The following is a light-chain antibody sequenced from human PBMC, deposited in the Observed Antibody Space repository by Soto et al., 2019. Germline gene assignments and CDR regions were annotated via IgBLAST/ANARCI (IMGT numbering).Light chain of an antibody. CDR2: AAS. Sequence: DIQMTQSPSSLSASVGDRVTITCRASQSISSYLNWYQQKPGKAPKLLIYAASSLQSGVPSRFSGSGSGTDSTLTISSXQPEDFATYYCQQSYSTPFTFGPGTKVDIK. V-gene: IGKV1-39*01. J-gene: IGKJ3*01. CDR3: QQSYSTPFT. CDR1: QSISSY.